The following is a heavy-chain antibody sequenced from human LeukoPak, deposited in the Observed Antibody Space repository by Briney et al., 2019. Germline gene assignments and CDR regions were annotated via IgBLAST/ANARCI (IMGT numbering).Heavy chain of an antibody. CDR3: AGFSDY. V-gene: IGHV3-48*02. Sequence: PGGSLRLSCAASGYSFRTYIMNWVRQAPGKGLEWVSYISSSSGTIYYADSVKGRFTISRDNAKNSLYLQMNSLRDEDTAVYYCAGFSDYRGQGTLVTVSS. CDR1: GYSFRTYI. CDR2: ISSSSGTI. J-gene: IGHJ4*02.